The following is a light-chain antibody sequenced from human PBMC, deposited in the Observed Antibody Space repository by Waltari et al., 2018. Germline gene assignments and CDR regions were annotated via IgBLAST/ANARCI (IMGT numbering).Light chain of an antibody. V-gene: IGKV3-20*01. J-gene: IGKJ4*01. CDR3: QQYDSSPLT. Sequence: EILFTQSPGPLPLSPGERATVPCRASQSLTSNYLAWYQQKLGQDPRLLIFGTSSRATDIPDRFSGIGSGTDFTLTISRLEADDVAVDYCQQYDSSPLTFGGGTKVEIK. CDR2: GTS. CDR1: QSLTSNY.